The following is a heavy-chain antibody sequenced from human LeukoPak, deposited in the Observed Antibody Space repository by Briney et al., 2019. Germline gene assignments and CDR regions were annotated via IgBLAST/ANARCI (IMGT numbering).Heavy chain of an antibody. V-gene: IGHV1-69*05. D-gene: IGHD4-11*01. CDR2: IIPIFGTA. Sequence: ASVKVSCKASGGTFSSYAISWVRQAPGQGLEWMEGIIPIFGTANYAQKFQGRVTITTDESTSTAYMELSSLRSEDTAVYYCARDGRPASKGDYYYYYMDVWGKGTTVTVSS. J-gene: IGHJ6*03. CDR3: ARDGRPASKGDYYYYYMDV. CDR1: GGTFSSYA.